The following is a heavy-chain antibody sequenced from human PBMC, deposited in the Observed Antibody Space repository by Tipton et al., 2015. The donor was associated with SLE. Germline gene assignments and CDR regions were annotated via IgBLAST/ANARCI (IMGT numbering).Heavy chain of an antibody. CDR2: IYYSGRT. V-gene: IGHV4-31*03. Sequence: TLSLTCTVSGDSISSGAYLWSWIRQHPGKGLEWIGYIYYSGRTYYNPSLKSRISISVDTSKNQFSLNLSPVTAADTAVYYCGRHIGDNEGFGYFYFMDVWGTGTTVTVSS. D-gene: IGHD3-3*01. J-gene: IGHJ6*03. CDR1: GDSISSGAYL. CDR3: GRHIGDNEGFGYFYFMDV.